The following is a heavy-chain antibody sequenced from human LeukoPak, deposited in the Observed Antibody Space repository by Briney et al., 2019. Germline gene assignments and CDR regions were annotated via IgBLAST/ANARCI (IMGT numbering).Heavy chain of an antibody. CDR2: ISGRSTYI. D-gene: IGHD3-22*01. J-gene: IGHJ4*02. CDR3: ARGLGTTVTNEYYYDSSGYYDGGLDY. CDR1: GFTFSSYT. V-gene: IGHV3-21*01. Sequence: GRSLRLSCSASGFTFSSYTMNWVSQAPGKGLEWDSSISGRSTYIFYADSVKGRFTISRDNAKNSLSLQTNSLRAEDTAVYYCARGLGTTVTNEYYYDSSGYYDGGLDYWGQGTLVTVSS.